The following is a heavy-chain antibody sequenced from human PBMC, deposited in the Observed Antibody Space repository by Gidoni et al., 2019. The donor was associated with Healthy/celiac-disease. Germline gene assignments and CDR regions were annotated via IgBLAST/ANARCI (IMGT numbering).Heavy chain of an antibody. D-gene: IGHD2-2*01. Sequence: QVQLVQSGAEVKKHGSSVKVSCKASGGTFSSYAISWVRQAPGQGLEWMGGIIPIFGTANYAQKFQGRVTITADESTSTAYMELSSLRSEDTAVYYCASLTYQLLRIFDAFDIWGQGTMVTVSS. CDR1: GGTFSSYA. V-gene: IGHV1-69*01. J-gene: IGHJ3*02. CDR3: ASLTYQLLRIFDAFDI. CDR2: IIPIFGTA.